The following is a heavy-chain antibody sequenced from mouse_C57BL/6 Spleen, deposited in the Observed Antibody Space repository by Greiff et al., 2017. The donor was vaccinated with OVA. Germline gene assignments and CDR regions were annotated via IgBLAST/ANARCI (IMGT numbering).Heavy chain of an antibody. CDR2: IYPGDGDT. V-gene: IGHV1-80*01. CDR1: GYAFSSYW. D-gene: IGHD1-1*01. J-gene: IGHJ1*03. CDR3: ARADLLTTGVHDGYFDV. Sequence: QVQLQQSGAELVKPGASVKISCKASGYAFSSYWMNWVKQRPGKGLEWIGQIYPGDGDTNYNGKFKGKATLTADKSSSTAYMQLSSLTSEDAAVYFCARADLLTTGVHDGYFDVWGTGTTVTVSS.